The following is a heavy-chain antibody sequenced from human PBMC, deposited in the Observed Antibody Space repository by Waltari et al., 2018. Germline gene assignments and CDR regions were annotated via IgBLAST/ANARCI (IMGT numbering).Heavy chain of an antibody. V-gene: IGHV3-21*01. CDR1: GFTFSSYS. CDR2: ISSSSSYI. J-gene: IGHJ4*02. Sequence: EVQLVESGGGLVKPGGSLRLSCAASGFTFSSYSMNWVRQAPGKGLEWVSSISSSSSYIYYADSVKGRFTISRDNAKNSLYLQMNSLRAEDTAVYYCAKDDYGDYSLDYWGQGTLVTVSS. D-gene: IGHD4-17*01. CDR3: AKDDYGDYSLDY.